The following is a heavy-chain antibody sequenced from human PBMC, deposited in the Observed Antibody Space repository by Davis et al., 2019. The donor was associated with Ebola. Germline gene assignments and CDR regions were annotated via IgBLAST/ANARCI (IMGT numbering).Heavy chain of an antibody. CDR3: ARGGLYDFWSGYYNYYYYGMDV. CDR1: GFTFSSYW. J-gene: IGHJ6*02. CDR2: IKQDGSEK. V-gene: IGHV3-7*01. D-gene: IGHD3-3*01. Sequence: GESLKISCAASGFTFSSYWMSWVRQAPGKGLEWVANIKQDGSEKYYVDSVKGRFTISRDNAKNSLYLQMNSLRAEDTAVYYCARGGLYDFWSGYYNYYYYGMDVWGQGTTVTVSS.